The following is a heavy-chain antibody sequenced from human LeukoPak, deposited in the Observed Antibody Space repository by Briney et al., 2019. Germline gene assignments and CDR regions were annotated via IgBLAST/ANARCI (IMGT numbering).Heavy chain of an antibody. V-gene: IGHV1-18*01. CDR2: ISAYNGNT. CDR3: ARVPIPELLWVGEEEGGYYYYYMDV. J-gene: IGHJ6*03. Sequence: ASVKVSCKASGYTFTSYGISWVRQAPGQGLEWMGWISAYNGNTNYAQKLQGRVTMTTDTHTSTAYMELRSLRFDDTAVYYCARVPIPELLWVGEEEGGYYYYYMDVWGKGTTVTISS. CDR1: GYTFTSYG. D-gene: IGHD3-10*01.